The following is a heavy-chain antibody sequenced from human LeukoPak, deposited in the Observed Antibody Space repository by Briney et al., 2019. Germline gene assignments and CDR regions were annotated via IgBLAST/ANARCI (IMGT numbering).Heavy chain of an antibody. CDR1: GASMSSNY. D-gene: IGHD6-19*01. V-gene: IGHV4-59*08. Sequence: SKTLSLTCTVSGASMSSNYWSWIRQPPGRGLEWIGYIYYSGNTNSSPSLGSRVTMSLDASKNQFSLKVNSVTAADTAIYYCASTRRAAVAGRFDSWGQGTLVTVSS. CDR2: IYYSGNT. CDR3: ASTRRAAVAGRFDS. J-gene: IGHJ4*02.